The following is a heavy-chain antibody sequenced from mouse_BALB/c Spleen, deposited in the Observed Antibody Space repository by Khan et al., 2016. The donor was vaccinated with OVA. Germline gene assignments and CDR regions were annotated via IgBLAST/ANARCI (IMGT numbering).Heavy chain of an antibody. CDR2: IDPSTGYA. CDR1: GYSFITYW. CDR3: ARRGLNDICVY. Sequence: QVQLKQSGAELAKPGASLKMSCTASGYSFITYWIHWVKQRPGQGLEWIGYIDPSTGYAEYNQKFTDKATLTADKSSSTAYMQLTSLTSEDSAVYYCARRGLNDICVYWGQGTLVTVSA. D-gene: IGHD1-3*01. V-gene: IGHV1-7*01. J-gene: IGHJ3*01.